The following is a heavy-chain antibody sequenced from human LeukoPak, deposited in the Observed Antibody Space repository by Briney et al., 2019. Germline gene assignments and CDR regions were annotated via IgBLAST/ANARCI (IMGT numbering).Heavy chain of an antibody. J-gene: IGHJ4*02. CDR3: ASGSYVWGSYRYTGPFDY. D-gene: IGHD3-16*02. CDR2: IIPIFGTA. Sequence: SVKVSCKASGGTFSSYAISWVRQAPGHGLEWMGGIIPIFGTANYAQKFQGRVTITTDESTSTAYMELSSLRSEDTAVYYCASGSYVWGSYRYTGPFDYWGQGTLVTVSS. CDR1: GGTFSSYA. V-gene: IGHV1-69*05.